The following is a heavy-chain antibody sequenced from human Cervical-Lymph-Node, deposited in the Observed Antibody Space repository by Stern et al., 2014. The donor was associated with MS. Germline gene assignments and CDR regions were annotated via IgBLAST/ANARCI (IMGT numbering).Heavy chain of an antibody. V-gene: IGHV4-31*03. J-gene: IGHJ4*02. D-gene: IGHD3-3*01. CDR1: GGSISSGGYY. CDR3: ARVSYDFWSGYYHFDY. CDR2: IYYSGST. Sequence: QVQLQESGPGLVKPSQTLSLTCTVSGGSISSGGYYWSWIRQHPGQGLEWIGYIYYSGSTYYNPSLKSRVTISVDTAKNQFSLKLSSVTAADTAVYYCARVSYDFWSGYYHFDYWGQGTLVTVSS.